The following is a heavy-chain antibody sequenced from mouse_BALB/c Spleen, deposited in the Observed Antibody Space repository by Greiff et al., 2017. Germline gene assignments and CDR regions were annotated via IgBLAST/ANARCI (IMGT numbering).Heavy chain of an antibody. CDR2: INPYNGAT. J-gene: IGHJ4*01. Sequence: VQLQQSGPELVKPGASVKISCKASGYSFTGYYMHWVKQSHVKSLEWIGRINPYNGATSYNQNFKDKASLTVDKSSSTAYMGLHSLTSEDYAVYYCAREGEAMDYWGQGTSVTVSS. V-gene: IGHV1-31*01. CDR1: GYSFTGYY. CDR3: AREGEAMDY.